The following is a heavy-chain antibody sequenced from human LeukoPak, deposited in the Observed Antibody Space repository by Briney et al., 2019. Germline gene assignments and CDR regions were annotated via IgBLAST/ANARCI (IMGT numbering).Heavy chain of an antibody. Sequence: SETLSLTCTVSGGSVSSGSYYWSWIRQPPGKGLEWIGYIYYSGSTNYNPSLKSRVTISVDTSKNQFSLKLSSVTAADTAVYYCARDGSGPFDYWGQGTLVTVSS. CDR1: GGSVSSGSYY. J-gene: IGHJ4*02. CDR3: ARDGSGPFDY. V-gene: IGHV4-61*01. D-gene: IGHD6-19*01. CDR2: IYYSGST.